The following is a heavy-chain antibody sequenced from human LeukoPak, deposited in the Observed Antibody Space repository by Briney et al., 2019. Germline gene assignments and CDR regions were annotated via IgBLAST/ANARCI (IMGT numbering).Heavy chain of an antibody. CDR2: IYYSGST. V-gene: IGHV4-59*01. CDR1: GGSISSYY. J-gene: IGHJ4*02. Sequence: SETLSLTCTVSGGSISSYYWSWIRQPPGKGLEWIGYIYYSGSTNYNPSLKSRVTISVGTSKNQFSLKLSSVTAADTAVYYCARGSIAVAQIDYWGQGTLVTVSS. D-gene: IGHD6-19*01. CDR3: ARGSIAVAQIDY.